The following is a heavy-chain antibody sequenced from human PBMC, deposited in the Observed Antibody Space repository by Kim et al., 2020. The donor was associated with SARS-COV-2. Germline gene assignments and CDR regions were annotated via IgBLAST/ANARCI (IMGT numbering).Heavy chain of an antibody. V-gene: IGHV3-33*01. D-gene: IGHD2-15*01. CDR3: ASPRYCGGGSCYL. J-gene: IGHJ4*02. CDR2: IWYDGSKN. Sequence: GGSLRLSCAASGFTFSNYGMHWVRQAPGKGLEWVAVIWYDGSKNYYTDSVKGRFTISRENSKNTLYLQMNSLRAEDTAVYYCASPRYCGGGSCYLWGQGTLVTVSS. CDR1: GFTFSNYG.